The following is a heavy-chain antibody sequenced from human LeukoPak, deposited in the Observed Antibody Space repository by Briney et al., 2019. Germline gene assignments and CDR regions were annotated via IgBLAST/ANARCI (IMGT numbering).Heavy chain of an antibody. V-gene: IGHV3-53*04. CDR3: ARGIIYLDY. D-gene: IGHD3-10*01. Sequence: TGGSLRLSCAASGFTLSSYSMNWVRQAPGKGLEWVSLIYGDGTTDYADSVKGRFHISRHNSKNTLYLQMNSLRAEDTAVYYCARGIIYLDYWGQGTLVTVSS. CDR2: IYGDGTT. CDR1: GFTLSSYS. J-gene: IGHJ4*02.